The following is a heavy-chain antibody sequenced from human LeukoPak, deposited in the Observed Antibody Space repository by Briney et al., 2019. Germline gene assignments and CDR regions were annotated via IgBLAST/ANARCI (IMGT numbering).Heavy chain of an antibody. CDR3: ARRGYSYGFDY. CDR1: GFTFSSYA. V-gene: IGHV3-30-3*01. D-gene: IGHD5-18*01. J-gene: IGHJ4*02. CDR2: ISYDGSNK. Sequence: GRSLRLSCAASGFTFSSYAMHWVRQAPGKGLEGVAVISYDGSNKYYADSVKGRFTISRDNSKNTLYLQMNSLRAEDTAVYYCARRGYSYGFDYWGQGTLVTVSS.